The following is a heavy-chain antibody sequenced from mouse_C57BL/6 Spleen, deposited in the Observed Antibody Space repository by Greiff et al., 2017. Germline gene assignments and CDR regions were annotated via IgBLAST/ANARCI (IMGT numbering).Heavy chain of an antibody. CDR2: SDPSDSYT. CDR1: GYTFTSYW. CDR3: ARESDGHEAY. Sequence: QVQLKQPGAELVKPGASVKLSCKASGYTFTSYWMQWVKQRPGQGLEWIGESDPSDSYTNYNQKFKGKATLTVDTSSSTAYMQLSSLTSEDSAVYYCARESDGHEAYWGQGTLVTVSA. J-gene: IGHJ3*01. V-gene: IGHV1-50*01. D-gene: IGHD2-2*01.